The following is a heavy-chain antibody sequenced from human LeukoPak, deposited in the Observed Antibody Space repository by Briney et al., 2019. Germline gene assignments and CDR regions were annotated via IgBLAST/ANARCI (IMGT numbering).Heavy chain of an antibody. D-gene: IGHD6-19*01. CDR2: ISGSGGST. Sequence: GGSLRLSCAASGFTFSSYAMSWVRQAPGKGLEWVSAISGSGGSTYYADSVKGRFTISRDNSKNTLYLQMNSLRAEDTAVYYCAGHWSGGSSGWYNYWGQGTLVTVSS. CDR1: GFTFSSYA. V-gene: IGHV3-23*01. J-gene: IGHJ4*02. CDR3: AGHWSGGSSGWYNY.